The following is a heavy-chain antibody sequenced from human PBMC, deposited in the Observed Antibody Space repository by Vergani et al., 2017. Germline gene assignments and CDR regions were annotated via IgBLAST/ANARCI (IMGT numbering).Heavy chain of an antibody. CDR1: GGSITSGSFY. CDR2: IHSSGTT. Sequence: QVQLHESGPGLVKPSQTLSLTCTVSGGSITSGSFYWSWIRQPAGKGLEWIGRIHSSGTTNYNPSLKSRVTLSVDTSKNQLSLRMTSVTAADTAVYYCARDSGGYVWGSYEAWFDPWGQGTLVTVSS. V-gene: IGHV4-61*02. J-gene: IGHJ5*02. D-gene: IGHD3-16*01. CDR3: ARDSGGYVWGSYEAWFDP.